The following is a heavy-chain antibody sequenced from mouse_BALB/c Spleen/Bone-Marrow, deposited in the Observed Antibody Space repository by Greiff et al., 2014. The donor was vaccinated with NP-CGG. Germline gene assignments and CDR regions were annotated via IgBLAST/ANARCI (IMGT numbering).Heavy chain of an antibody. V-gene: IGHV14-3*02. CDR2: IDPANGNT. D-gene: IGHD1-1*01. Sequence: EVQLQQSGAELVKPWASVKLSCTASGFNIKDTYMYWVKQRPEQGLEWIGRIDPANGNTKYDPKFQDKATITADTSSNTAYLQLSSLTSEDTAVYYCARYYYGSSLFAYWGQGTLVTVSA. J-gene: IGHJ3*01. CDR1: GFNIKDTY. CDR3: ARYYYGSSLFAY.